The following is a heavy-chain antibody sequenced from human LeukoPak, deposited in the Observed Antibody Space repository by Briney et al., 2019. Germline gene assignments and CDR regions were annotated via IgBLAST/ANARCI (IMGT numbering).Heavy chain of an antibody. J-gene: IGHJ4*02. CDR1: IGSINNGDYY. Sequence: SETLSLTCTVSIGSINNGDYYWSWIRQSPGKGLEWIGYIYFTGAAYYNPSLKSRVLISVNTSTNQFSLRMTSMTAADTAVYYCARGNGYNLGTFDYWGQGTLATVSS. CDR3: ARGNGYNLGTFDY. CDR2: IYFTGAA. D-gene: IGHD5-24*01. V-gene: IGHV4-30-4*01.